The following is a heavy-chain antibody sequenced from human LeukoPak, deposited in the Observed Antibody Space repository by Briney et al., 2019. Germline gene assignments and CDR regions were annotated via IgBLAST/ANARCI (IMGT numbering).Heavy chain of an antibody. V-gene: IGHV1-69*13. D-gene: IGHD6-19*01. CDR2: IIPIFGTA. CDR3: ARDSSGWYHWFDP. CDR1: GYTFTSNY. Sequence: SVKVSCKAFGYTFTSNYMHWVRQAPGQGLEWMGGIIPIFGTANYAQKFQGRVTITADESTSTAYMELSSLRSDDTAVYYCARDSSGWYHWFDPWGQGTLVTVSS. J-gene: IGHJ5*02.